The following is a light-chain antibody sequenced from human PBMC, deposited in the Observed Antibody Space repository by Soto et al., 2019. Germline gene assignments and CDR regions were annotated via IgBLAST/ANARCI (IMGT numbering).Light chain of an antibody. CDR1: SSDVGDYNY. CDR2: EVT. CDR3: SLYAGRNNVI. V-gene: IGLV2-8*01. Sequence: QSALTQPPSASGSPGQSVTISCTGTSSDVGDYNYVSWYQQHPAKAPQLMIYEVTKRPSGVPDRFSGSKSGNTASLTVSGLRAEDEADYCCSLYAGRNNVIFGGGTKLTVL. J-gene: IGLJ2*01.